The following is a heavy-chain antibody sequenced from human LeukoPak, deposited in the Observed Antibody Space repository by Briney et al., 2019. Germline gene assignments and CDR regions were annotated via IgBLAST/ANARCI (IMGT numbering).Heavy chain of an antibody. D-gene: IGHD3-10*01. V-gene: IGHV3-7*04. CDR2: IKQDGSEK. J-gene: IGHJ6*03. CDR1: GFTFSDYW. Sequence: GGSLRLSCAASGFTFSDYWMSWVRQAPGKGLEWVANIKQDGSEKYYLDSVKGRFTISRDNAKNSVYLQMDSLRAGDTAVYFCARGSRGDFYYYMDVWGKGITVTVSS. CDR3: ARGSRGDFYYYMDV.